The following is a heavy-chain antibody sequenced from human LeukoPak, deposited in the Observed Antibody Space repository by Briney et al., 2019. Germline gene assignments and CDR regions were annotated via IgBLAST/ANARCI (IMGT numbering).Heavy chain of an antibody. Sequence: SETLSLTCTVSGGSISIGSYYWSWIRQPAGKGLEWIGRIYAGGNTNYNPSHYSPSLNSHVIISIDSSQSQFSLNLTSGTADETAVYYYAREFRGGGEGGIFDYWGQGTLVTVSS. CDR1: GGSISIGSYY. D-gene: IGHD2-21*01. V-gene: IGHV4-61*02. CDR3: AREFRGGGEGGIFDY. CDR2: IYAGGNT. J-gene: IGHJ4*02.